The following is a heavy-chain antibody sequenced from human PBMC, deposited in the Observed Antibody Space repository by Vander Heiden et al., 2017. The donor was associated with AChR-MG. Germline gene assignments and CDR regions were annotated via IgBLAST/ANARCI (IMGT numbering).Heavy chain of an antibody. V-gene: IGHV4-59*01. CDR1: GGSISTYY. Sequence: QVQLQESGPGLVKPSETLSLTCTVPGGSISTYYWSWIRQPPGKGLGWIGYIFYSGSTDYNPSLESRFTISVDTSKNQFSLKMYSVTAADTAMYYCARGRGGGARNPFDIWGQGTMVTVSS. CDR3: ARGRGGGARNPFDI. J-gene: IGHJ3*02. CDR2: IFYSGST. D-gene: IGHD2-21*01.